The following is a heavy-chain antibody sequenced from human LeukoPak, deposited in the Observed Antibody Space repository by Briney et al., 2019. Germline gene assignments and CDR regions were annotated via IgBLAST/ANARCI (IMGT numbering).Heavy chain of an antibody. CDR3: ASSGSYRFDY. D-gene: IGHD1-26*01. J-gene: IGHJ4*02. CDR2: ISYEGSNK. Sequence: GGSLRLSCAASGFTFSGNGMNWVRQAPGKGLEWVAAISYEGSNKYYGDSVKGRITISRDNARNTVDLQMNSLRAEDTAVYYCASSGSYRFDYWGQGTLVTVSS. V-gene: IGHV3-30*03. CDR1: GFTFSGNG.